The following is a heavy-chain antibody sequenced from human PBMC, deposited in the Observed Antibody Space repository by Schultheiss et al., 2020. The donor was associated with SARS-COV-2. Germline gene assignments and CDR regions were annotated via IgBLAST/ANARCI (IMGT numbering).Heavy chain of an antibody. J-gene: IGHJ1*01. D-gene: IGHD6-6*01. Sequence: GGSLRLSCAASGFTFSSYAMHWVRQAPGKGLEWVAVISYDGSNKYYADSVKGRFTISRDNSKNTLYLQMNSLRVEDTAVYYCAKDIRQLVSEYFQHWGQGTLVTVSS. CDR3: AKDIRQLVSEYFQH. CDR2: ISYDGSNK. CDR1: GFTFSSYA. V-gene: IGHV3-30*07.